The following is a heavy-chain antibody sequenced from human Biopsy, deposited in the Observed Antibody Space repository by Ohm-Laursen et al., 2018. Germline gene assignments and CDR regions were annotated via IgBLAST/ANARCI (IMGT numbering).Heavy chain of an antibody. J-gene: IGHJ4*02. Sequence: SLRLSCSASGFNFGDSGMGWFRQAPGKGLECVGLIRSESSGGTREYAAPVKGRFTVSRDDSKSIAYLDMNSLKTEDTAMYYCSKWTGGYSYSSLWGWGTLVTVSS. D-gene: IGHD5-12*01. V-gene: IGHV3-49*03. CDR3: SKWTGGYSYSSL. CDR2: IRSESSGGTR. CDR1: GFNFGDSG.